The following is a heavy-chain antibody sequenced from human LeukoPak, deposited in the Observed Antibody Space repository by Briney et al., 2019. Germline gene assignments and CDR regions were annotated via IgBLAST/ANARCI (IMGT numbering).Heavy chain of an antibody. CDR3: ARGKGDYCDY. CDR2: INHSGST. V-gene: IGHV4-34*01. J-gene: IGHJ4*02. Sequence: SETLSLTCAVYGGSFSGNYWSGIRQPPGKGLEWIGEINHSGSTNYNPSLKSRGTISVDTSKNQFSLKLSSVTAADTAVYYCARGKGDYCDYWGQGTLVTVSS. D-gene: IGHD3-3*01. CDR1: GGSFSGNY.